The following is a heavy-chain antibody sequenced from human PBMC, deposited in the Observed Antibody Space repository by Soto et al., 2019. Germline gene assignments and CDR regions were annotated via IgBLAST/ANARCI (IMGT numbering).Heavy chain of an antibody. V-gene: IGHV3-33*01. J-gene: IGHJ6*02. CDR1: GFTFSGHA. D-gene: IGHD6-19*01. CDR3: ARDGQSLAPYALDV. CDR2: IWHDGSNK. Sequence: QVQVVESGGGVVQPGRSLRLSCTASGFTFSGHAMHWVRQPPGKGLEWVAQIWHDGSNKYYADSVKGRLTISRDNSKNTLYVQMDSLRVEDTAVYYCARDGQSLAPYALDVWGQGTSVTVSS.